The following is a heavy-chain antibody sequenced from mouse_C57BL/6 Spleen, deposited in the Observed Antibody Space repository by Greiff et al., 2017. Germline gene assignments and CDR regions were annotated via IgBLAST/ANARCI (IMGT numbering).Heavy chain of an antibody. Sequence: EVKLVESGGGLVKPGGSLKLSCAASGFTFSDYGMHWVRQAPEKGLEWVAYISSGSSTIYYADTVKGRFTISRDNAKNTLFLQMTSLRSEDTAMYYCARGDYYGSSPLFADWGQGTLVTVSA. J-gene: IGHJ3*01. CDR1: GFTFSDYG. CDR3: ARGDYYGSSPLFAD. D-gene: IGHD1-1*01. V-gene: IGHV5-17*01. CDR2: ISSGSSTI.